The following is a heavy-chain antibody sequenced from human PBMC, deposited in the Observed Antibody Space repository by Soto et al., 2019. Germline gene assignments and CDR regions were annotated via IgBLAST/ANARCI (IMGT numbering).Heavy chain of an antibody. CDR3: AGGVDITGTTLNWFDP. CDR2: ITPFNGNT. V-gene: IGHV1-45*02. Sequence: ASVKVSCKASGYTFTYRYLHWVRQAPGQALEWMGWITPFNGNTNYAQKFQDRVTITRDRSMSTSYMELSSLRSENTAMYYCAGGVDITGTTLNWFDPGGQGTLLTVSS. D-gene: IGHD1-7*01. CDR1: GYTFTYRY. J-gene: IGHJ5*02.